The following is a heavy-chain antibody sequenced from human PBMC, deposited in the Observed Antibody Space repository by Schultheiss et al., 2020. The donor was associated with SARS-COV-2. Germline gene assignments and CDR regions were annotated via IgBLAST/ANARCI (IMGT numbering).Heavy chain of an antibody. J-gene: IGHJ6*02. D-gene: IGHD5-12*01. CDR3: ARGLRYVVATINTLWGMDV. Sequence: ASVKVSCKASGYTFTSYGISWVRQAPGQGLEWMGWISAYNGNTNYAQKLQGRVTMTTDTSTSTAYMELRSLRSDDTAVYYCARGLRYVVATINTLWGMDVWGQGTTVTVSS. CDR2: ISAYNGNT. CDR1: GYTFTSYG. V-gene: IGHV1-18*01.